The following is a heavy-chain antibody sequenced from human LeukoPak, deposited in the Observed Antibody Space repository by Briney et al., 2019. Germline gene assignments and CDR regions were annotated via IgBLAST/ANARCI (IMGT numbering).Heavy chain of an antibody. CDR3: AELGITMIGGV. CDR2: TYSGGRT. V-gene: IGHV3-53*01. D-gene: IGHD3-10*02. J-gene: IGHJ6*04. CDR1: GFTVSSNY. Sequence: GGSLRLSCAASGFTVSSNYMSWVRQAPGKGLEWVSITYSGGRTYYADSVKGRFTISRDNAKNSLYLQMNSLRAEDTAVYYCAELGITMIGGVWGKGTTVTISS.